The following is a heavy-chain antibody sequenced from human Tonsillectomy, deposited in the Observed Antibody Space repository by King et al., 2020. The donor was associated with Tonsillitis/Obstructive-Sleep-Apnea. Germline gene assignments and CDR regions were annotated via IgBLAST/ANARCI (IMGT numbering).Heavy chain of an antibody. Sequence: VQLQESGPGLVKPSETLSLTCTVSGCSIRSYYWSWIRQPPGTGLEWVGYIFYSWSTNYNPSLKSRVTISVDTSKNQFSLKLISVTAADTAVYYCARDHCSSTSCYGNYYYMDVWGKGTTVTVSS. V-gene: IGHV4-59*01. CDR3: ARDHCSSTSCYGNYYYMDV. D-gene: IGHD2-2*01. CDR1: GCSIRSYY. CDR2: IFYSWST. J-gene: IGHJ6*03.